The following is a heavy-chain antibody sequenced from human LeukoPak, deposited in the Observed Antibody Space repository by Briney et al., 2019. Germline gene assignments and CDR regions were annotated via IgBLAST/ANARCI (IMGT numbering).Heavy chain of an antibody. J-gene: IGHJ5*02. CDR1: GYTLTELS. CDR2: FDPEDGET. CDR3: ASSFTIFGAVYNWFDP. D-gene: IGHD3-3*01. V-gene: IGHV1-24*01. Sequence: ASVKVSCKVSGYTLTELSMHWVRQAPGKGLEWMGGFDPEDGETIYAQKFQGRVTITADESTSTAYMELSSLRSEDTAVYYCASSFTIFGAVYNWFDPWGQGTLVTVSS.